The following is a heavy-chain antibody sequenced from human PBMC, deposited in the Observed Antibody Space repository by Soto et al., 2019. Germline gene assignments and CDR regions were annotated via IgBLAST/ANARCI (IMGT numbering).Heavy chain of an antibody. V-gene: IGHV4-4*02. Sequence: PSETLSLTCAVSGGSISSSNWWSWVRQPPGKGLEWIGEIYHSGSTNYNPSLKSRVTISVDTSKNQLSLKLSSVTAADTAVYYCARRYGSCFDYWGQGTLVTVSS. CDR2: IYHSGST. J-gene: IGHJ4*02. D-gene: IGHD5-18*01. CDR1: GGSISSSNW. CDR3: ARRYGSCFDY.